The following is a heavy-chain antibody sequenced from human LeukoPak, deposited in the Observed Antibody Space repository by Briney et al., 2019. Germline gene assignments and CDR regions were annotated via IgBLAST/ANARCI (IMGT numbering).Heavy chain of an antibody. CDR1: GGSISSYF. Sequence: SETLSLTCTVSGGSISSYFWSWIRQPPGKGLEWIGYVYYSGSTNYNPSLKSRVTISVDTSKKQFSLKLSSATAADTAVYYCAGQYCTNGVCYTEWFDPWGQGTLVTVSS. CDR2: VYYSGST. J-gene: IGHJ5*02. V-gene: IGHV4-59*01. CDR3: AGQYCTNGVCYTEWFDP. D-gene: IGHD2-8*01.